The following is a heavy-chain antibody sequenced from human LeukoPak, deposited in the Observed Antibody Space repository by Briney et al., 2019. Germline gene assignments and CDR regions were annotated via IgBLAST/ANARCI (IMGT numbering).Heavy chain of an antibody. V-gene: IGHV3-13*03. J-gene: IGHJ3*02. CDR3: AKPTYCGGDCYSSAFDI. CDR2: IGTAGDT. Sequence: GGSLRLSCAACGFTFSTYDMHWVRQLTGKGLEWVSAIGTAGDTYYPGSVKGQFTISREKAKNSLYLQMNSLRAEDTAVYYCAKPTYCGGDCYSSAFDIWGQGTMVTVSS. CDR1: GFTFSTYD. D-gene: IGHD2-21*01.